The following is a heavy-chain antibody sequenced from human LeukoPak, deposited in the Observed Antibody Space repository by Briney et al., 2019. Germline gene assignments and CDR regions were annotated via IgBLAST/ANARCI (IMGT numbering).Heavy chain of an antibody. Sequence: PSQTLSLTCTVSTDSISNYYWSWTRHPPGKGLEGVGYIYYSGTTRYNPPLKSRVTISVDTSKNQFSLKLSYVTAADTAVYSCARNSFRSGFFAAYYLDLWGRGALVTVSS. V-gene: IGHV4-59*12. D-gene: IGHD3-3*01. CDR1: TDSISNYY. CDR2: IYYSGTT. J-gene: IGHJ2*01. CDR3: ARNSFRSGFFAAYYLDL.